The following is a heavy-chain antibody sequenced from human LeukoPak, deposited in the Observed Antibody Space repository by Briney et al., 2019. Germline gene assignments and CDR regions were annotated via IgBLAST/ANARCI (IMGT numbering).Heavy chain of an antibody. V-gene: IGHV3-23*01. Sequence: GGSLRLSCAAFGFTFSSYAMSWVRQAPGKGLEWVSAISGSGGNTYYADSVKGRFTISRDNSKNTLHLLMNSLRADDTAVYYCASNDFWSGYYPYIVDYWGQGTLVTVSS. J-gene: IGHJ4*02. D-gene: IGHD3-3*01. CDR3: ASNDFWSGYYPYIVDY. CDR2: ISGSGGNT. CDR1: GFTFSSYA.